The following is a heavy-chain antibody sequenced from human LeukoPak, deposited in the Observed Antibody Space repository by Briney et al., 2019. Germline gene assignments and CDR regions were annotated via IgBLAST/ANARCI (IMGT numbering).Heavy chain of an antibody. D-gene: IGHD4-17*01. J-gene: IGHJ6*03. V-gene: IGHV3-30*02. Sequence: PGGSLRLSCAASGFTFSSYGMHWVRQAPGKGLEWVAFIRYDGSNKYYADSVKGRFTISRDNSKNTLYLQMNSLRAEDTAVYYCAKVLDYRDFLYYYYYYMDVWGKGTTVTVSS. CDR3: AKVLDYRDFLYYYYYYMDV. CDR1: GFTFSSYG. CDR2: IRYDGSNK.